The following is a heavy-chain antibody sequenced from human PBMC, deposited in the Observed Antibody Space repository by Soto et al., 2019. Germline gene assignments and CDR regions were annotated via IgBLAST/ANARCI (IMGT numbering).Heavy chain of an antibody. CDR3: ARHLEGYGMDV. V-gene: IGHV5-51*01. CDR1: GYSFTNYW. CDR2: IYPDDSDT. Sequence: GESLKISCKGSGYSFTNYWIGWVRQMPGKGLEWMGIIYPDDSDTRYSPSFQGQVTFSADKSTNSAYLQWSSLKASDTAMYYCARHLEGYGMDVWGQGTTVTVSS. J-gene: IGHJ6*02.